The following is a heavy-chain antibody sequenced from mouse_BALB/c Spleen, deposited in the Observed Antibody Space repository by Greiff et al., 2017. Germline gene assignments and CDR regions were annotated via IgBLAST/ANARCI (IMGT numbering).Heavy chain of an antibody. D-gene: IGHD2-4*01. V-gene: IGHV1-69*02. CDR3: TRDYDYDWGFDY. J-gene: IGHJ2*01. CDR2: IYPSDSYT. Sequence: QVQLQQPGAELVRPGASVKLSCKASGYTFTSYWINWVKQRPGQGLEWIGNIYPSDSYTNYNQKLKDKATLTVDKSSSTAYMQLSSPTSEDSAVYYCTRDYDYDWGFDYWGQGTTLTVSS. CDR1: GYTFTSYW.